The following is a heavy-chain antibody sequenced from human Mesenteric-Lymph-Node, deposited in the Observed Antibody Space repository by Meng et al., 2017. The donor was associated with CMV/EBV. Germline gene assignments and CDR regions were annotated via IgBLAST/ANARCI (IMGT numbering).Heavy chain of an antibody. CDR3: AREGTPRSGYVDYGMDV. Sequence: GGSLRLSCAASGFTFSSYAMHWVRQAPGKGLEWVSYISSSGSTIYYADSVKGRFTISRDNAKNSLYLQMDSLRGDDTAVYYCAREGTPRSGYVDYGMDVWGQGTTVTVSS. J-gene: IGHJ6*02. D-gene: IGHD3-22*01. CDR1: GFTFSSYA. CDR2: ISSSGSTI. V-gene: IGHV3-48*04.